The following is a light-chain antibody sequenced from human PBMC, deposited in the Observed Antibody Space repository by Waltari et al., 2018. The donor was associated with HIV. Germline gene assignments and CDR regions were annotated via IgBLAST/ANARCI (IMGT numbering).Light chain of an antibody. CDR1: SSNIGSNY. J-gene: IGLJ3*02. V-gene: IGLV1-44*01. Sequence: QSVLTQPPSASGTPGQRVTISCSGSSSNIGSNYVYWYQQLPGTAPKLLIYSKDQRPSGVPDRISGAKSGAYASLAISGLQSVDEADYYWAAWDDSLNAWVFGGGTKLTVL. CDR3: AAWDDSLNAWV. CDR2: SKD.